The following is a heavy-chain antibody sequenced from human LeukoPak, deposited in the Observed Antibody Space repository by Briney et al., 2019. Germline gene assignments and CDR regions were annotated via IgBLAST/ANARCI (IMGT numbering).Heavy chain of an antibody. J-gene: IGHJ6*03. D-gene: IGHD6-19*01. CDR3: ARASGWYERGPDYYYYMDV. CDR1: GFTFTSYS. V-gene: IGHV3-21*01. Sequence: GGSLRLSCAASGFTFTSYSMNWVRQAPGKWLEWVSSISTSSSYKYYADSLKGRSTISRDNAKNSLYLQMNSLRAEDTAVYYCARASGWYERGPDYYYYMDVWGKGTTVTVSS. CDR2: ISTSSSYK.